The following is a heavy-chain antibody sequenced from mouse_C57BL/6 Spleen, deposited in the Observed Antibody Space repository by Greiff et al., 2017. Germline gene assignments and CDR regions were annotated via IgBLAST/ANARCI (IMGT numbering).Heavy chain of an antibody. V-gene: IGHV1-15*01. J-gene: IGHJ2*01. CDR1: GYTFTDYE. D-gene: IGHD1-1*01. CDR2: IDPETGGT. CDR3: TRRTTVVVDY. Sequence: VKLMESGAELVRPGASVTLSCKASGYTFTDYEMHWVKQTPVHGLEWIGAIDPETGGTAYNQKFKGKAILTADKSSSTAYMELRSLTSEDSTVYYCTRRTTVVVDYWGQGTTLTVSS.